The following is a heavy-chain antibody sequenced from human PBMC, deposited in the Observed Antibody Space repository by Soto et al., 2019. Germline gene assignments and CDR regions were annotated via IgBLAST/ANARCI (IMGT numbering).Heavy chain of an antibody. Sequence: QVQLVQSGAEVKKPGASVKVSCKASGYTFTSYGISWVRQAPGQGLEWMGWISAYNGNTNYAQKLQGRVPMTTDTSPGTAYIELRSLRSDDAAVDNCASGADGDYWGQGTLVTVSS. J-gene: IGHJ4*02. CDR3: ASGADGDY. CDR2: ISAYNGNT. D-gene: IGHD3-10*01. V-gene: IGHV1-18*01. CDR1: GYTFTSYG.